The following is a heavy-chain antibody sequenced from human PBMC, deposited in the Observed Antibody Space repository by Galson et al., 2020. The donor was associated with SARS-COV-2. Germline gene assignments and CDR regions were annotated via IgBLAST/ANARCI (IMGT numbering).Heavy chain of an antibody. D-gene: IGHD3-10*01. Sequence: SETLSLTCTVSGGSISSSSYYWGWIRQPLGKGLEWIGSIYYSGSTYYNPSLKSRVTISVDTSKNQFSLKLSSVTAADTAVYYCARDGRVQGVIIWFDPWGQGTLVTVSS. J-gene: IGHJ5*02. CDR2: IYYSGST. V-gene: IGHV4-39*07. CDR3: ARDGRVQGVIIWFDP. CDR1: GGSISSSSYY.